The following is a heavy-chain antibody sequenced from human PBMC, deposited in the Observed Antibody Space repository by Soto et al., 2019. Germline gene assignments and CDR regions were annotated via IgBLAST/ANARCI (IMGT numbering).Heavy chain of an antibody. D-gene: IGHD3-16*01. CDR1: GFNFINYA. CDR2: ISATGGGT. J-gene: IGHJ4*02. CDR3: AKDRRAGGNSAFYFDF. V-gene: IGHV3-23*01. Sequence: AWGSLRLSCAASGFNFINYAIIFIRHSPWKWLEWVSLISATGGGTYYADSVKGRFTISRDNSDNTLYLQVHSLTAEDTAVYYCAKDRRAGGNSAFYFDFWGQGAQVTVSS.